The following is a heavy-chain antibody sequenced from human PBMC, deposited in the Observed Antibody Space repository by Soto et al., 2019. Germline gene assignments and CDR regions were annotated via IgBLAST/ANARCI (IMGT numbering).Heavy chain of an antibody. CDR1: CYNFTSYG. CDR2: ISAYNGNT. CDR3: ARVIIPKGYCSGGSCYGGWFDP. D-gene: IGHD2-15*01. J-gene: IGHJ5*02. V-gene: IGHV1-18*01. Sequence: QGPLGRSGAEVKKPGASGKVSCKASCYNFTSYGNSWVRQAPGQGLEWIGWISAYNGNTNYGQKLQGRVTMTTDTSTSTAYMELRSLRSDDTAVYYCARVIIPKGYCSGGSCYGGWFDPWGQGTLVTVSS.